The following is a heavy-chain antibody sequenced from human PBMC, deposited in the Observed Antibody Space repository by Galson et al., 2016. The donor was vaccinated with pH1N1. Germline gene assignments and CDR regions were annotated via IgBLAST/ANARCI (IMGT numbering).Heavy chain of an antibody. CDR1: GGSINTYY. D-gene: IGHD2-2*01. J-gene: IGHJ6*02. CDR2: IHGSGST. Sequence: SETLSLSCTVSGGSINTYYWTWIRQPPGKGLEWIGYIHGSGSTNYAPSLNSRVTMSVDKSKNEISLRLRFVTAADTAVYYCVREDIVVGEGWHHGMDAWGQGTTVTVSS. V-gene: IGHV4-59*12. CDR3: VREDIVVGEGWHHGMDA.